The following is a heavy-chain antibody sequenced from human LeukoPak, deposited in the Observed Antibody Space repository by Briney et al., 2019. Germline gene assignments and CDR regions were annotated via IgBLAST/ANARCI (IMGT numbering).Heavy chain of an antibody. CDR3: ARCYSSSSDRDY. D-gene: IGHD6-13*01. CDR2: INHSGST. Sequence: SETLSLTCAVYGGSFSGYYWSWIRQPPGKGLEWIGEINHSGSTNYNPSLKGRVTISVDTSKNQFSLKLSSVTAADTAVYYCARCYSSSSDRDYWGQGTPVTVSS. CDR1: GGSFSGYY. J-gene: IGHJ4*02. V-gene: IGHV4-34*01.